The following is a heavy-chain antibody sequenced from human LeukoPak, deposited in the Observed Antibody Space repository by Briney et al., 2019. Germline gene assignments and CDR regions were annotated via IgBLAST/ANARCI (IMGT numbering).Heavy chain of an antibody. CDR1: GYTFTSYD. J-gene: IGHJ4*02. CDR3: ARDDYYDSSGYYKF. CDR2: MNPNSGNT. V-gene: IGHV1-18*01. Sequence: ASVEVSCKASGYTFTSYDINWVRQATGQGVEWMGWMNPNSGNTNYAQKLQGRVTMTTDTSTSTAYMELRSLRSDDTAVYYCARDDYYDSSGYYKFWGQGTLVTVSS. D-gene: IGHD3-22*01.